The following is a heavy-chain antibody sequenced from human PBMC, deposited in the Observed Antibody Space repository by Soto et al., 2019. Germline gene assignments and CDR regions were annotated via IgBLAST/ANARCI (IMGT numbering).Heavy chain of an antibody. Sequence: QITLKESGPTLVKPTQTLTLTCTFSGFSLSTSGVGVGWIRQPPGKALEWLALIYWDDDKRYSPSLKSRLTITKDTATNQVVLTMTNMYPVDTATYYCAHRPSYCSGGSCYSVFDYWGQGTLVTVSS. J-gene: IGHJ4*02. V-gene: IGHV2-5*02. CDR1: GFSLSTSGVG. CDR2: IYWDDDK. CDR3: AHRPSYCSGGSCYSVFDY. D-gene: IGHD2-15*01.